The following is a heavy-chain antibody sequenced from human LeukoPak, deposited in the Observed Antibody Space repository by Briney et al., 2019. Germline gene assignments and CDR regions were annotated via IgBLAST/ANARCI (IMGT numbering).Heavy chain of an antibody. CDR1: GFTFSDYY. V-gene: IGHV3-11*01. CDR2: ISSSGSTI. CDR3: ARRRSGSPPNGMDV. J-gene: IGHJ6*02. D-gene: IGHD3-10*01. Sequence: GGSLRLSCAASGFTFSDYYMSWIRQAPGKGLEWVPYISSSGSTIYYADSVKGRFTISRDNAKNSLYLQMNSLRAEDTAVYYCARRRSGSPPNGMDVWGQGTTVTVSS.